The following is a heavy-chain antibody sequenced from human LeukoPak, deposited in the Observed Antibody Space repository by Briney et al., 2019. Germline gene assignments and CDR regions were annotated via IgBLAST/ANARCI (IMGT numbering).Heavy chain of an antibody. CDR2: ISFDGNQE. Sequence: GRSLRLSYEASGFTFDNYAMHCVRQAPGRRLEWVAVISFDGNQEYYPDSVKGRFTISRDNSKNTLYLQMNGLKTEDTAVYYCAREGSIVARTDYWGQGALVIVSS. CDR3: AREGSIVARTDY. V-gene: IGHV3-30-3*01. D-gene: IGHD3-16*02. CDR1: GFTFDNYA. J-gene: IGHJ4*02.